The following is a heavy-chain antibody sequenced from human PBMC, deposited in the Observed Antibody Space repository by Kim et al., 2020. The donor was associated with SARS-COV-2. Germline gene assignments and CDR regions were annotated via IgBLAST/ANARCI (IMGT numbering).Heavy chain of an antibody. J-gene: IGHJ4*02. D-gene: IGHD3-22*01. Sequence: SETLSLTCTVSGGSISSSSYYWGWIRQPPGKGLEWIGSIYYSGSTYYNPSLKSRVTISVDTSKNQFSLKLSSVTAADTAVYYCARDYDKRWSFDYWGQGTLVTVSS. V-gene: IGHV4-39*07. CDR1: GGSISSSSYY. CDR2: IYYSGST. CDR3: ARDYDKRWSFDY.